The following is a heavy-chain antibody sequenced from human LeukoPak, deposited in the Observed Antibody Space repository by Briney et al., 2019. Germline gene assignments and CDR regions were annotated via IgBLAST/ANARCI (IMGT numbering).Heavy chain of an antibody. J-gene: IGHJ4*01. CDR2: IYSGGRT. D-gene: IGHD6-13*01. CDR3: TRDRVYQQG. CDR1: GFTVSSNY. Sequence: WGSLRLSCAASGFTVSSNYMSWVRQAPGKGLEWVSVIYSGGRTYYADSVKGPITITRDNSKNSLYLQMTGLTAEDTAVYYCTRDRVYQQGWGQRTLVSV. V-gene: IGHV3-53*01.